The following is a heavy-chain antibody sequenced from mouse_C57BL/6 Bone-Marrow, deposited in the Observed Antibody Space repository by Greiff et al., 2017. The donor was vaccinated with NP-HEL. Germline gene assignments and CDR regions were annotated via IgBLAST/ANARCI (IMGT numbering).Heavy chain of an antibody. V-gene: IGHV1-64*01. D-gene: IGHD4-1*01. CDR3: ARGTTWDGPWFAY. Sequence: QVQLKQPGAELVKPGASVKLSCKASGYTFTSYWMHWVKQRPGQGLEWIGMIHPNSGSNNYNEKFKSKATLTVDKSSSTAYMQLSSLTSEDSAVYYCARGTTWDGPWFAYWGQGTLVTVSA. CDR1: GYTFTSYW. CDR2: IHPNSGSN. J-gene: IGHJ3*01.